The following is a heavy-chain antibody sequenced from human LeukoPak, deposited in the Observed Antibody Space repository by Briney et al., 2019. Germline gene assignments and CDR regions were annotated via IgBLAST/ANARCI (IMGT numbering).Heavy chain of an antibody. V-gene: IGHV1-69*06. D-gene: IGHD3-22*01. J-gene: IGHJ4*02. CDR2: IIPIFGTA. CDR3: ATRGRRDYYDSSGYYYYFDY. Sequence: SVRVSCKASGGTFSSYTLTWVRQAPGQGLEWMGGIIPIFGTANYAQKFQGRVTITADKSTSTAYMELSSLRSEDTAVYYCATRGRRDYYDSSGYYYYFDYWGQGTLVTVSS. CDR1: GGTFSSYT.